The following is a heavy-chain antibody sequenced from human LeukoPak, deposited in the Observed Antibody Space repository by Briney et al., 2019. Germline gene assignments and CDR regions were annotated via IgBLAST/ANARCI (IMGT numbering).Heavy chain of an antibody. D-gene: IGHD2-15*01. CDR2: INHSGST. CDR3: ARPTGYCSGGSCYSALRH. CDR1: GGSFSGYY. V-gene: IGHV4-34*01. Sequence: PSETLSLTCAVYGGSFSGYYWSWIRQPPGKGLEWIGEINHSGSTNYNPSLKSRVTISVDTSKNQFSLKLSSVTAADTAVYYCARPTGYCSGGSCYSALRHWGQGTLVTVSS. J-gene: IGHJ4*02.